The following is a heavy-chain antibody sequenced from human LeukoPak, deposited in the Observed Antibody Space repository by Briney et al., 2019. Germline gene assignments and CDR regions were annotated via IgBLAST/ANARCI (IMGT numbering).Heavy chain of an antibody. J-gene: IGHJ4*02. Sequence: GGSLRLSCAASVFTVSSNYMSWVRQAPWKGLEWVSVIYSGGSTYYADSVKGRFTISRDNSKNTLYLQMNSLRAEDTAVYYCARVRWGGSYHHTFDYWGQGTLVTVSS. D-gene: IGHD1-26*01. V-gene: IGHV3-53*01. CDR1: VFTVSSNY. CDR3: ARVRWGGSYHHTFDY. CDR2: IYSGGST.